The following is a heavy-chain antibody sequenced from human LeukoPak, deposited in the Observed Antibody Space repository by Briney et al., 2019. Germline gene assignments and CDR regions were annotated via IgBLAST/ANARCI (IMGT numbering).Heavy chain of an antibody. CDR1: GGSISSGDYY. J-gene: IGHJ4*02. CDR3: AGYSYGPRGAYFDY. Sequence: SETLSLTCTVSGGSISSGDYYWSWIRQPPGKGLEWIGYIYYSGSTYYNPSLKSRVTISVDTSKNQFSLKLGSVTAADTAVYYCAGYSYGPRGAYFDYWGQGTLVTVSS. CDR2: IYYSGST. D-gene: IGHD5-18*01. V-gene: IGHV4-30-4*01.